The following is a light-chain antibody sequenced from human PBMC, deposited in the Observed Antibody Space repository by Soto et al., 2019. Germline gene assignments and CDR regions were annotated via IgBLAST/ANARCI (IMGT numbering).Light chain of an antibody. CDR3: YQRGAWPLT. V-gene: IGKV3-11*01. J-gene: IGKJ4*01. Sequence: ITLTQSPGTLSLSPGERATLSCRAGQSVTNSLAWFQQKPGQAPRLLIYDASKRPSGVPARFSGSGSGTDFTLTISSLQPEDFAYYYCYQRGAWPLTFGGGTTVEI. CDR2: DAS. CDR1: QSVTNS.